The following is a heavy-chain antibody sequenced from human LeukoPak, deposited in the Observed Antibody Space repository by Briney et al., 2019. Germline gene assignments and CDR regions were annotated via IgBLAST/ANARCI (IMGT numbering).Heavy chain of an antibody. CDR2: IWYDGSNR. CDR3: AREHCSGGSCQYYFDY. Sequence: GRSLRLSCAASGFTFSSYGMHWVRQAPGKGLEWVAVIWYDGSNRYYADSVKGRFTISRDNSKNTLYLKMNSLRAEDTAVYYCAREHCSGGSCQYYFDYWGQGTLVTVSS. V-gene: IGHV3-33*01. CDR1: GFTFSSYG. D-gene: IGHD2-15*01. J-gene: IGHJ4*02.